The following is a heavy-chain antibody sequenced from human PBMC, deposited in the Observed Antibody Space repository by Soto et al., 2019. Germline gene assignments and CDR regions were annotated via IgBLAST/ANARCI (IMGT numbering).Heavy chain of an antibody. D-gene: IGHD4-17*01. CDR3: ARATDSSYFPPPYYFDS. V-gene: IGHV3-30*04. J-gene: IGHJ4*02. CDR1: SFTFRSYT. CDR2: ISYDGSKT. Sequence: SLILSCAAASFTFRSYTMHWVSQAPGKGLEWVATISYDGSKTNYADSVRGRFTISRDNSKSTLFLQMDSLRPEDTAVYSCARATDSSYFPPPYYFDSWGQGTLVTVSS.